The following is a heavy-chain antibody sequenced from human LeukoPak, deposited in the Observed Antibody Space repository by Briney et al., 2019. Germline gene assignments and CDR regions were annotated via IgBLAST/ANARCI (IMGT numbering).Heavy chain of an antibody. J-gene: IGHJ4*02. V-gene: IGHV3-7*01. CDR2: IEQDGSEK. D-gene: IGHD3-10*01. CDR1: GFTFSSYW. CDR3: ALNPDYYGSGSFDY. Sequence: GGSLRLSCAASGFTFSSYWMSWVRQAPGKGLEWVANIEQDGSEKYYVDSLKGRFTISRDNAKNSLYLQMNSLRVEDTAVYYCALNPDYYGSGSFDYWGQGTLVTVSS.